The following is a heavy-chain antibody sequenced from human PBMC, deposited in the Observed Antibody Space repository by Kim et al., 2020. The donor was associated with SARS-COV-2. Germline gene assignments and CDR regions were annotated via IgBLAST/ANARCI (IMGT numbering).Heavy chain of an antibody. CDR2: ISSSSSYI. CDR1: GFTFSSYS. V-gene: IGHV3-21*01. J-gene: IGHJ4*02. Sequence: GGSLRLSCAASGFTFSSYSMNWVRQAPGKGLEWVSSISSSSSYIYYADSVKGRFTISRDNAKNSLYLQMNSLRAEDTAVYYCARRRKYCSSTSCLEYYFDYWGQGTLVTVSS. D-gene: IGHD2-2*01. CDR3: ARRRKYCSSTSCLEYYFDY.